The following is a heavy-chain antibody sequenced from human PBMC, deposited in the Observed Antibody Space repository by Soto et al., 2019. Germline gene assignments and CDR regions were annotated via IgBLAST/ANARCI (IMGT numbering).Heavy chain of an antibody. D-gene: IGHD3-3*01. CDR3: ARAYDFWSGYYTDYYYYYGMDV. J-gene: IGHJ6*02. CDR2: MNPNSGNT. CDR1: GYTFTSYD. Sequence: ASVKVSCKASGYTFTSYDINWVRQATGQGLEWMGWMNPNSGNTGYAQKFQGRFTMTRNTSISTAYMELSSLRSEDTAVYYCARAYDFWSGYYTDYYYYYGMDVWGQGTTVTVSS. V-gene: IGHV1-8*01.